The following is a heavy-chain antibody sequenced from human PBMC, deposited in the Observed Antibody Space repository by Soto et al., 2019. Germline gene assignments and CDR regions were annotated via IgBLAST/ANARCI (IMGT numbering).Heavy chain of an antibody. CDR2: IYHSGTT. J-gene: IGHJ4*02. CDR3: ARLWLPRGFDY. D-gene: IGHD5-12*01. CDR1: GGSIFSSNW. V-gene: IGHV4-4*02. Sequence: PSETLSLTCAVSGGSIFSSNWWSWVRQPPGKGLEWIGEIYHSGTTNYNPSLKSRVTISVDKSNNQFSLKLSSVTAADTAVYYCARLWLPRGFDYWGQGTLVTAPQ.